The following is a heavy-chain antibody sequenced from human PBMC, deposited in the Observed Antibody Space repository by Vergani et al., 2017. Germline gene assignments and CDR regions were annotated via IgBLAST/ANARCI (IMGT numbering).Heavy chain of an antibody. CDR2: INHSGSA. Sequence: QVQLQEWGAGLLKPSETLSPMFGVYGGLFRGYYWSWIRQPPGKGLEWIGEINHSGSANYNPSLKSRVTMSIDTSKNQFSLKLSSVTAADTAVYFCARHGPGFYTYFMDVWGKGATVTVSS. CDR3: ARHGPGFYTYFMDV. CDR1: GGLFRGYY. D-gene: IGHD2-8*01. J-gene: IGHJ6*03. V-gene: IGHV4-34*01.